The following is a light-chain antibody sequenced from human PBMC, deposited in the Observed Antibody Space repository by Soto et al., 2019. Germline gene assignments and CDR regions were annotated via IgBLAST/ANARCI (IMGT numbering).Light chain of an antibody. V-gene: IGKV1-9*01. J-gene: IGKJ5*01. CDR1: QAISSY. Sequence: IQLTQAPSFLSASAGDRVSITCRASQAISSYLAWYQQKPGRAPKLLIYAASTLQSGVPSRFSGSGSGTEFTLTITSLQPEDFATHYCQQLNSFPITFGQGTRLEIK. CDR2: AAS. CDR3: QQLNSFPIT.